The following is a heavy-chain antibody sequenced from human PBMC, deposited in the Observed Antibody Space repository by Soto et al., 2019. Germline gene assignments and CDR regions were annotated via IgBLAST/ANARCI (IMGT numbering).Heavy chain of an antibody. CDR2: MNPSSGNT. Sequence: QVQLVQSGAEVKKPGASVKVSCKASGYTFTNYDINWVRQATGQGLEWMGWMNPSSGNTGYVQKFQGRVTMTRNTSTSTAYREVTSLTSDDTAVYYCARTRLCGGDCYSAYYFDFWGQGALVTVSS. D-gene: IGHD2-21*02. CDR3: ARTRLCGGDCYSAYYFDF. CDR1: GYTFTNYD. V-gene: IGHV1-8*01. J-gene: IGHJ4*02.